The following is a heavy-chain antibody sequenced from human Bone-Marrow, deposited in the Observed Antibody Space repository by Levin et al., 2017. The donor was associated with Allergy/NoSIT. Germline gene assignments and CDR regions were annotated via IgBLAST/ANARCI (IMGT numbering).Heavy chain of an antibody. CDR2: IYSGGST. Sequence: GGSLRLSCAASGFTVSSNYMSWVRQAPGKGLEWVSVIYSGGSTYYADSVKGRFTISRDNSKNTLYLQMNSLRAEDTAVYYCARGIAARLNWFDPWGQGTLVTVSS. CDR1: GFTVSSNY. CDR3: ARGIAARLNWFDP. J-gene: IGHJ5*02. V-gene: IGHV3-66*01. D-gene: IGHD6-6*01.